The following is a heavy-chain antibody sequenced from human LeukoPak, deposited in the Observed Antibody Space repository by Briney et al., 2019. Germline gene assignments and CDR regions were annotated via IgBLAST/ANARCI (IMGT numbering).Heavy chain of an antibody. V-gene: IGHV1-18*01. J-gene: IGHJ4*02. CDR1: GYTFTSYG. Sequence: ASVKLSCKASGYTFTSYGISWVRQAPGQGLEWMVWISAYNGNTNYAQKLQGRVTMTTDTSTSTAYMELRSLRSDDTAVYYCARVRPSYDFWSGYYGLFDYWGQGTLVTVSS. CDR2: ISAYNGNT. D-gene: IGHD3-3*01. CDR3: ARVRPSYDFWSGYYGLFDY.